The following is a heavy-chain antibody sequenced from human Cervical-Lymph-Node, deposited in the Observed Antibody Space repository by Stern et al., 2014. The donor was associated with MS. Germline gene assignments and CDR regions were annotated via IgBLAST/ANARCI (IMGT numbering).Heavy chain of an antibody. D-gene: IGHD3-10*01. CDR3: ARDPYYYGSGSSYGMDV. CDR1: GGSISSYY. J-gene: IGHJ6*02. V-gene: IGHV4-4*07. Sequence: VQLVESGPGLVKPSETLSLTCTVSGGSISSYYWSWIRQPAGKGLEWIGRIYTRGSTNYNPSLKSRVTMSVDTSQNPFSLQLSSVTAADTAVYYCARDPYYYGSGSSYGMDVWGQGTTVTVSS. CDR2: IYTRGST.